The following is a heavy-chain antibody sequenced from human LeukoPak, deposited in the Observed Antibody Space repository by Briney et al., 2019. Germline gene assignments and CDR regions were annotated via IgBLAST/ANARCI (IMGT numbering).Heavy chain of an antibody. CDR3: ARLPADDSVFDH. V-gene: IGHV3-7*01. Sequence: GGSLSLFCAASGFMYSNYWMTWVRQARGKGREGVANINREGSEEHYVEAVESRLTISRDNDKNLLYLQMNSLRAEDTAVYYCARLPADDSVFDHWGQGTLVTVSS. D-gene: IGHD2-15*01. CDR1: GFMYSNYW. J-gene: IGHJ4*02. CDR2: INREGSEE.